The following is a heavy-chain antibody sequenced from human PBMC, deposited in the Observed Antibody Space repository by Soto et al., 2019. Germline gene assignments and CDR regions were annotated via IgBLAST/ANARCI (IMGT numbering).Heavy chain of an antibody. CDR1: GGSISSGGYS. J-gene: IGHJ3*02. CDR2: IYYSGST. CDR3: ATYRLTVTTFYAFDI. D-gene: IGHD4-17*01. Sequence: PSETLSLTCAVSGGSISSGGYSWSWIRQPPGKGLEWIGYIYYSGSTNYNPSLKSRVTISVDTSKNQFSLKLSSVTAAATAGYYCATYRLTVTTFYAFDIWGQGKMVTVSS. V-gene: IGHV4-61*08.